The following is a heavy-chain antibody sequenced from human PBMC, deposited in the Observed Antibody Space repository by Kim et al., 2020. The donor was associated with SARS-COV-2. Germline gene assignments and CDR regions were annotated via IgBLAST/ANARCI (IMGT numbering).Heavy chain of an antibody. J-gene: IGHJ6*02. Sequence: GGSLRLSCAASGFTFSNAWMSWVRQAPGKGLEWVGRIKSKTDGGTTDYAAPVKGRFTISRDDSKNTLYLQMNSLKTEDTAVYYCTTDQASYGYQYYYYYYGMDVWGQGTTVTVSS. V-gene: IGHV3-15*01. D-gene: IGHD5-18*01. CDR3: TTDQASYGYQYYYYYYGMDV. CDR2: IKSKTDGGTT. CDR1: GFTFSNAW.